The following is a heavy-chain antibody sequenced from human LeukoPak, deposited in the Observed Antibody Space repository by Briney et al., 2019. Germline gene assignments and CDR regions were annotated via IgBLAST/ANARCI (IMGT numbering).Heavy chain of an antibody. Sequence: GGSLRLSCAASGFTFSSYGMSWVRQAPGKGLEWVSAISGSGGSTYYADPVKGRFTISRDNAKNSLYLQMSSLRAEDTAVYYCARDIGSGATGTTGVLVNWGQGTLVTVSS. V-gene: IGHV3-23*01. CDR2: ISGSGGST. CDR1: GFTFSSYG. CDR3: ARDIGSGATGTTGVLVN. D-gene: IGHD1-1*01. J-gene: IGHJ4*02.